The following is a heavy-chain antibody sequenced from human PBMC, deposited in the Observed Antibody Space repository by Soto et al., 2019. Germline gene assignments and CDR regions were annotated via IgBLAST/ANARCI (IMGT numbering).Heavy chain of an antibody. J-gene: IGHJ6*02. CDR1: GGTFSSYA. CDR2: IIPIFGTA. Sequence: QVQLVQSGAEVKKPGSSVKVSCKASGGTFSSYAINWVRQAPGQGLEWMGGIIPIFGTADYAQKFQGRVTITADESTCTAYMELSSRRSEDTAVYYCARAVAGGVYYYYGMDVWGQGTTVTVSS. V-gene: IGHV1-69*12. D-gene: IGHD6-19*01. CDR3: ARAVAGGVYYYYGMDV.